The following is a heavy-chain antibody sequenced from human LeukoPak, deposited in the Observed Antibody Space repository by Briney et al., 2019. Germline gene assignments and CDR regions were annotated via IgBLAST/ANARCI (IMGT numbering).Heavy chain of an antibody. Sequence: GGSLRLSCAASGFIISSYWMSWVRQAPGKGLEWVANIKQDGSEKYYVDSVKGRFTISRDNAKNSLYLKMNSLRAEDTAVYYCARIGDNYGAASDYWGQGTLVTVSS. V-gene: IGHV3-7*04. D-gene: IGHD5-24*01. CDR3: ARIGDNYGAASDY. J-gene: IGHJ4*02. CDR1: GFIISSYW. CDR2: IKQDGSEK.